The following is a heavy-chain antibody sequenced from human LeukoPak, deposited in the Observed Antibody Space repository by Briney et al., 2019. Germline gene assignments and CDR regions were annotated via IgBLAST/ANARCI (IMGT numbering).Heavy chain of an antibody. CDR2: IDSSSRYI. J-gene: IGHJ4*02. D-gene: IGHD2-2*01. CDR3: ARVGGHCTSTSCPPPDY. CDR1: GFTFSSYN. Sequence: GGSLRLSCAASGFTFSSYNMGWVRQAPGKGLEWVSFIDSSSRYIYQADSVKGRFTISRDNAKSSVFLQMNSLRAEDTAVYYCARVGGHCTSTSCPPPDYWGQGTLVTVSS. V-gene: IGHV3-21*01.